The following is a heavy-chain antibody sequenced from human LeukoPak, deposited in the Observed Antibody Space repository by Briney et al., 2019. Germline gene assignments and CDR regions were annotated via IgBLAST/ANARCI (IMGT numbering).Heavy chain of an antibody. J-gene: IGHJ4*02. D-gene: IGHD4-23*01. Sequence: GGSLRLSCVASGFTFSSFSMHWVRQAPGNGLEWVAVISHDGSHKSYADSVRGRFTISRDNSKNTLSLQMNTLRPEDTALFYCARDPNRLADYGGDYFDHWGQGTLVTVSS. CDR1: GFTFSSFS. CDR3: ARDPNRLADYGGDYFDH. CDR2: ISHDGSHK. V-gene: IGHV3-30*04.